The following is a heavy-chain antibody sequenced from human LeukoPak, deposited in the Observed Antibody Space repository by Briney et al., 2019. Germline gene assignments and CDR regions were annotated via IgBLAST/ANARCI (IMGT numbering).Heavy chain of an antibody. Sequence: GGSLRLSCAASGFTFSSYGTHWVRQAPGKGLEGVAVMWFDGSNIYYADSVKGRFTISRDNSKNTLYLQMNSLRAEDTAVYYCAKTPGWRLNDAFDIWGQGTMVTVSS. CDR2: MWFDGSNI. CDR1: GFTFSSYG. J-gene: IGHJ3*02. V-gene: IGHV3-33*06. D-gene: IGHD2-21*02. CDR3: AKTPGWRLNDAFDI.